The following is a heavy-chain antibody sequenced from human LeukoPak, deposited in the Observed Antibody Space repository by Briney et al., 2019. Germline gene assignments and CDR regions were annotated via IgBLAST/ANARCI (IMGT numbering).Heavy chain of an antibody. CDR1: GFTFSSYS. CDR2: ISSSSTYI. D-gene: IGHD4-11*01. CDR3: AKDLNTVTTAFFVH. V-gene: IGHV3-21*06. J-gene: IGHJ4*02. Sequence: GGSLRLSCAPSGFTFSSYSMNWVRQAPGKGLEWVSSISSSSTYIYYADSVKGRFTISRDNAKNSLYPQMNRLRAEDTAVYYCAKDLNTVTTAFFVHWGQGTLVTVSS.